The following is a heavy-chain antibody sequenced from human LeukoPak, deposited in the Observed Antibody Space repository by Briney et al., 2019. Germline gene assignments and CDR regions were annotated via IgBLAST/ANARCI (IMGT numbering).Heavy chain of an antibody. CDR1: GFTFSSYG. CDR2: IRYDGSNK. V-gene: IGHV3-30*02. D-gene: IGHD2-21*02. Sequence: PGGSLRLSCAASGFTFSSYGMHWVRQAPGKGLEWVAFIRYDGSNKYYADSVKGRFTISRDNSKNTLYLQMNSLRAEDTAVYYCAKERGDPWGWHYYYYYYMDVWGKGTTVTISS. CDR3: AKERGDPWGWHYYYYYYMDV. J-gene: IGHJ6*03.